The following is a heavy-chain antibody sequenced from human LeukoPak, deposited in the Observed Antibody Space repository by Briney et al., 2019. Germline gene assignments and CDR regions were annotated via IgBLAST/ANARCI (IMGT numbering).Heavy chain of an antibody. J-gene: IGHJ6*02. CDR3: ASGTKGYYYYGMDV. V-gene: IGHV4-34*01. CDR2: INHSGST. D-gene: IGHD1-7*01. CDR1: GGSFSGYY. Sequence: PSETLSLTCAVYGGSFSGYYWSWIRQPPGKGLEWIGEINHSGSTNYNPSLKSRVTISVDTSKNQFSLKLSSVTAADTAVYYCASGTKGYYYYGMDVWGQGTTVTVSS.